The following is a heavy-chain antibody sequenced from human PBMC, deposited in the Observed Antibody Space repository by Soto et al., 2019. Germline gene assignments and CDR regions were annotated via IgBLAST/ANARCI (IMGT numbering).Heavy chain of an antibody. V-gene: IGHV5-10-1*01. CDR1: GYSFTSYW. J-gene: IGHJ4*02. CDR3: ARSTTYYEILTGYYTQVPGDY. CDR2: IDPSDSYT. D-gene: IGHD3-9*01. Sequence: GESLKISCKGSGYSFTSYWISWVRQMPGKGLEWMGRIDPSDSYTNYSPSFQGHVTISADKSISTAYLQWSSLKASDTAMYYCARSTTYYEILTGYYTQVPGDYWGQGTLVPVSS.